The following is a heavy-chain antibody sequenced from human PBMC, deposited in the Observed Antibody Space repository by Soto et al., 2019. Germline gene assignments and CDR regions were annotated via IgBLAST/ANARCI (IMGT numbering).Heavy chain of an antibody. CDR3: ARTHSYCTNGVCYIPQYYFDY. D-gene: IGHD2-8*01. V-gene: IGHV4-31*03. J-gene: IGHJ4*02. Sequence: SETLSLTCTVSGCSISSGGYYWSWIRQHPGKGLEWIGYIYYSGSTYYNPSLKSRVTISVDTSKNQFSLKLSSVTAADTAVYYCARTHSYCTNGVCYIPQYYFDYWGQGTLVTVSS. CDR2: IYYSGST. CDR1: GCSISSGGYY.